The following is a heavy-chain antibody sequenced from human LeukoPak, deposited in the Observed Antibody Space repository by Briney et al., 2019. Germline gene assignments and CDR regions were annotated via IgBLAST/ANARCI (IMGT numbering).Heavy chain of an antibody. CDR1: GGSFSGYY. V-gene: IGHV4-34*01. CDR2: INHSGST. Sequence: SETLSLTCAVYGGSFSGYYWSGIRQPPGKGLEWIGEINHSGSTNYNPSLKSRVTISVDTSKNQFSLKLSSVTAAATAVYYCARVKRGYCSSTSCPDSRWNYYYYYYMNVGGKGTRSPSP. D-gene: IGHD2-2*01. CDR3: ARVKRGYCSSTSCPDSRWNYYYYYYMNV. J-gene: IGHJ6*03.